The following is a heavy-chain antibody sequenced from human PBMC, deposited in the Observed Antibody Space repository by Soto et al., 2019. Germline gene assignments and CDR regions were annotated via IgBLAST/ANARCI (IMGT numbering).Heavy chain of an antibody. CDR2: INHSGST. J-gene: IGHJ4*02. CDR1: GGSFSGYY. V-gene: IGHV4-34*01. Sequence: QVQLQQWGAGLLKPSETLSLTCAVYGGSFSGYYWSWIRQPPGKGLEWIGEINHSGSTNYNPSLKSRVTISVDTSKNQFSLKLSSVTAADTAVYYCARSCINAGSGSYYDRRPTSPAHDYWGQGTLVTVSS. D-gene: IGHD3-22*01. CDR3: ARSCINAGSGSYYDRRPTSPAHDY.